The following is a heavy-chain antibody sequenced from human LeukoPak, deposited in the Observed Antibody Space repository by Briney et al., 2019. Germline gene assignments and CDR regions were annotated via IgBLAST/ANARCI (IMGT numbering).Heavy chain of an antibody. D-gene: IGHD5-18*01. CDR1: GFTFSNAW. V-gene: IGHV3-30*02. CDR2: IRYDGSIK. Sequence: PGGSLRLSCAASGFTFSNAWMSWVRQAPGKGLEWVAFIRYDGSIKYYADSVKGRFTISRDNSKDTLYLQMSSLRAEDTAVYYCAKDKYSPFDYWGQGTLVTVSS. J-gene: IGHJ4*02. CDR3: AKDKYSPFDY.